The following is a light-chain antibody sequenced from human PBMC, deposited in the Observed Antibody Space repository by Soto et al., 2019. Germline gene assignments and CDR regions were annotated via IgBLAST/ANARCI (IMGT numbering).Light chain of an antibody. J-gene: IGKJ1*01. CDR2: DAS. CDR1: QSVSGW. CDR3: QQYETFSGT. V-gene: IGKV1-5*01. Sequence: DIRMTQSPSTLSASFGDTVTATCRASQSVSGWLAWYQQKPGEAPKLLIYDASALPRGVPSRFSGSGYGTKFNLTIASLQTDDFATYYCQQYETFSGTFGPGTKVDIK.